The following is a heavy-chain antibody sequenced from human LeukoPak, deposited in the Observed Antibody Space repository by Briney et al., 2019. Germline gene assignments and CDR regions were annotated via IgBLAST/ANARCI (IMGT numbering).Heavy chain of an antibody. CDR2: TSKDGSDT. V-gene: IGHV3-74*01. J-gene: IGHJ4*02. Sequence: GGSLRLSCAASGFTFSDSWMHGVRQGPGKGPEWLSRTSKDGSDTVYADSAKGRLTASRDNARNTVYLELTNLRPEDTALYFCARGGYSGSYYRFSWGRGALVTVAS. CDR3: ARGGYSGSYYRFS. D-gene: IGHD6-6*01. CDR1: GFTFSDSW.